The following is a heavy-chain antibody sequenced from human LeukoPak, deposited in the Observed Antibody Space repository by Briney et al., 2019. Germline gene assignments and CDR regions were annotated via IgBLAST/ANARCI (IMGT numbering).Heavy chain of an antibody. CDR1: GFTFSSYS. CDR2: ISSSSSYI. Sequence: PGGSLRLSCAASGFTFSSYSMNWVRQAPGKGLEWVSSISSSSSYIYYADSVKGRFTISRDNAKNSLYLQMNSLRAEDTAVYYCARDEVVRGMMTVNWFDPWGQGTLVTVSS. CDR3: ARDEVVRGMMTVNWFDP. D-gene: IGHD3-16*01. V-gene: IGHV3-21*01. J-gene: IGHJ5*02.